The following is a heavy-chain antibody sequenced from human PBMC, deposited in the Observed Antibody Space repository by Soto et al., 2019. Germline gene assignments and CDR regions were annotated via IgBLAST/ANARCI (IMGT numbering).Heavy chain of an antibody. V-gene: IGHV3-23*01. CDR2: IVASGGNT. CDR3: AKYGCGSPTCPYYFYSFMDV. CDR1: GFTFSSYA. Sequence: EVQLLESGGGLVQPGGSLRLSCAASGFTFSSYAMSWVRQAPGKGLEWVSAIVASGGNTYHVDAVKGRFTSSRDNSKNTLYLRMNSLRAEDTAVYYCAKYGCGSPTCPYYFYSFMDVWGKGTTVTVSS. J-gene: IGHJ6*03. D-gene: IGHD2-2*01.